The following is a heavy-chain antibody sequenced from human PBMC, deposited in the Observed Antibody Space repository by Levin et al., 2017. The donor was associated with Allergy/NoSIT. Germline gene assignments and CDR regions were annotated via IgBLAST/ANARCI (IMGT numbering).Heavy chain of an antibody. CDR1: GGSVNSNSYY. V-gene: IGHV4-61*01. D-gene: IGHD4-17*01. J-gene: IGHJ1*01. Sequence: SQTLSLTCSVSGGSVNSNSYYWNWIRQPPGKGLQWIGNIFHTGSTIYNPSLKSRVTISLDTSKNQISLKLLAVTAADTAVCYCAADYGDDAGFWGQGTLVTVSS. CDR2: IFHTGST. CDR3: AADYGDDAGF.